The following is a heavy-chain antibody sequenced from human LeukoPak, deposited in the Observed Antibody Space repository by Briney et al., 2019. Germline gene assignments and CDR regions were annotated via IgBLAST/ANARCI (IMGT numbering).Heavy chain of an antibody. V-gene: IGHV5-51*01. CDR3: ARLPTIFGKIDF. CDR1: GSRFTSYW. CDR2: IFPADSET. Sequence: GAPLKISSKGSGSRFTSYWIGWGRKMPGKGLEWRGIIFPADSETRYRPSFQGQVTISVDKSISTAYLQWSSPKASDTAMYYCARLPTIFGKIDFWGQGTLVTVSS. D-gene: IGHD3-3*01. J-gene: IGHJ4*02.